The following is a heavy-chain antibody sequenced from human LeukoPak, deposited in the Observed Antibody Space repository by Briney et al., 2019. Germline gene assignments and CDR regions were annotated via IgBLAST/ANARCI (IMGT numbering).Heavy chain of an antibody. CDR3: ARTRDYYDRSGYSNWFDP. Sequence: PSETLSLTCTVSGSSISSYYWSWIRQPPGKGLEWIGYIYDSGSTNYNPSLKSRVTISVDTSKNQFSLKLSSVTAADTAVYYCARTRDYYDRSGYSNWFDPWRQGTLVTVSS. CDR2: IYDSGST. CDR1: GSSISSYY. D-gene: IGHD3-22*01. V-gene: IGHV4-59*12. J-gene: IGHJ5*02.